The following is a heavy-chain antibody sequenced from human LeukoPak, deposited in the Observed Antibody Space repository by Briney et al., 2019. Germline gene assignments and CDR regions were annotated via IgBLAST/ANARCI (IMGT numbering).Heavy chain of an antibody. CDR1: GYTFTGYY. Sequence: ASVKVSCKASGYTFTGYYIHWVRQAPGRGLEWMGWINPNSGGTNYAQKFQGRVTMTRDTSISTAYMELSRLRSDDTAVYYCARPPVVRGVSWFDPWGQGTLVTVSS. CDR3: ARPPVVRGVSWFDP. V-gene: IGHV1-2*02. CDR2: INPNSGGT. D-gene: IGHD3-10*01. J-gene: IGHJ5*02.